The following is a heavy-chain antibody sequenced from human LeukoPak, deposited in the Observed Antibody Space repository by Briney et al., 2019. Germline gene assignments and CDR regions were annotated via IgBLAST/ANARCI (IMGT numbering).Heavy chain of an antibody. J-gene: IGHJ5*02. V-gene: IGHV4-4*02. CDR3: ARVRYCSSTSCP. CDR2: INHSGST. D-gene: IGHD2-2*01. Sequence: SETLSLTCAVSGGSISSSNWWSWVRQPPGKGLEWIGEINHSGSTNYNPSLKSRVTISVDTSKNQFSLKLSSVTAADTAVYYCARVRYCSSTSCPWGQGTLVTVSS. CDR1: GGSISSSNW.